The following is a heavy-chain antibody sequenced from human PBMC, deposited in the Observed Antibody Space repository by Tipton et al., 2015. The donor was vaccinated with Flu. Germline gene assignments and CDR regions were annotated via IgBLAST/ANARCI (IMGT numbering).Heavy chain of an antibody. Sequence: TLSLTCAVYGGSFSGYYWSWIRQPPGKGLEWIGEINHSGSTNYNPPLKSRVTISVDTSKNQFSLKLSSVTAADTAVYYCARVGDGYSLYWGQGTLVTVSS. V-gene: IGHV4-34*01. CDR1: GGSFSGYY. CDR3: ARVGDGYSLY. J-gene: IGHJ4*02. CDR2: INHSGST. D-gene: IGHD5-24*01.